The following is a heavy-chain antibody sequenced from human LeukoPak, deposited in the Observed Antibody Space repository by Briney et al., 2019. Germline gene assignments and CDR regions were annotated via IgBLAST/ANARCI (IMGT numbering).Heavy chain of an antibody. CDR1: GFTLGDYA. D-gene: IGHD3-9*01. Sequence: PGRSLRLSCTASGFTLGDYAMSWVRQAPGKGLEWVGFIRSKAYGCTTEYAASVKGRFTISRDDSKSIAYLQMNSLKTEDTAMYYCTRDRYDILTGYYSIPFDYWGQGTLVTVSS. CDR3: TRDRYDILTGYYSIPFDY. J-gene: IGHJ4*02. V-gene: IGHV3-49*04. CDR2: IRSKAYGCTT.